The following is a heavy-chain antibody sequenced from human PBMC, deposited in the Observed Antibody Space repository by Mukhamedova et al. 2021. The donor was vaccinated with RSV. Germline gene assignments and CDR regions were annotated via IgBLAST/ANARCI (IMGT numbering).Heavy chain of an antibody. V-gene: IGHV4-59*01. CDR2: VFHTGTA. CDR3: ARNYALGSNFGLLGK. Sequence: GKGLEWIGYVFHTGTANYNPTLRSRVSISIDTSKNQFSLNLNSVTAADTAVYYCARNYALGSNFGLLGKWGQGTLVTVSP. J-gene: IGHJ4*02. D-gene: IGHD3/OR15-3a*01.